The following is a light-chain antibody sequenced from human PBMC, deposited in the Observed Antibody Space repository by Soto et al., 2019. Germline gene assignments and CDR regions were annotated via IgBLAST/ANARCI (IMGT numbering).Light chain of an antibody. CDR2: DNT. CDR1: RSNIGAGYA. Sequence: QSVLTQPPSVSGAPGQRVTISCTGSRSNIGAGYAVHWYQQLPGTAPKLLIYDNTTRPSGVPDRFSASESGTSASLAITGLQSEDEADYYCQSYDTSLSALVFGGGTKVTVL. J-gene: IGLJ2*01. V-gene: IGLV1-40*01. CDR3: QSYDTSLSALV.